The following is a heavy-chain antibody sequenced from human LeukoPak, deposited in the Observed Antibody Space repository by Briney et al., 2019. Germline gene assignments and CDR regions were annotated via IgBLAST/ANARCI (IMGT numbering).Heavy chain of an antibody. CDR3: ARARGTYYYDSSGS. CDR2: IKPDGSEK. V-gene: IGHV3-7*01. D-gene: IGHD3-22*01. CDR1: GFPFSNYW. Sequence: PGGSLRLSCAASGFPFSNYWMTWVRQAPGKGLEWVANIKPDGSEKYYVGSVKGRFTISRDNAKNSLYLQMNSLRAEDTAVYYCARARGTYYYDSSGSWGQGTLVTVSS. J-gene: IGHJ1*01.